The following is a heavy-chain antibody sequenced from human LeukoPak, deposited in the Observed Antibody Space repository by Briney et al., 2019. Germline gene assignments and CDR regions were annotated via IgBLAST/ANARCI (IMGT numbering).Heavy chain of an antibody. CDR2: INPSGGST. D-gene: IGHD2-2*01. CDR1: GYTFTSYY. J-gene: IGHJ6*03. V-gene: IGHV1-46*01. CDR3: ARRGVVVPAAIAPVVEYYYYYYMDV. Sequence: ASVKVSCKASGYTFTSYYMHWVRQAPGQGLEWMGIINPSGGSTSYAQKFQGRVTMTGDMSTSTVYMELSSLRSEDTALDYCARRGVVVPAAIAPVVEYYYYYYMDVWGKGTTVTISS.